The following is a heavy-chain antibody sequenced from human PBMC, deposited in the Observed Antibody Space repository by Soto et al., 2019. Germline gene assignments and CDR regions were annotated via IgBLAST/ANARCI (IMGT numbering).Heavy chain of an antibody. D-gene: IGHD5-12*01. Sequence: SETLSLTCTVSGGSISSGGYYWSWIRQHPGKGLEWIGYIYYSGSTYYNPSLKSRVTISVDTSKNQFSLKLSSVTAADTAVYYCASFIVATTYYYYYYGMDVWGQGTKVTVSS. J-gene: IGHJ6*02. V-gene: IGHV4-31*03. CDR1: GGSISSGGYY. CDR3: ASFIVATTYYYYYYGMDV. CDR2: IYYSGST.